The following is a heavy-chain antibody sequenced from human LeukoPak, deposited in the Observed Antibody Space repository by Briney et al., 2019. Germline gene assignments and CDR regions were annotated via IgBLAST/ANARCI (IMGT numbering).Heavy chain of an antibody. V-gene: IGHV3-74*01. Sequence: GGSLRLSCAVSGFTFRSYWMHWVRQASGKGLVWVSRINSDGSSTSYADSVKGRFTISRDNVKNTLYLQTNSLRAEDTAVYYCARSMVVDFDYWGQGTLVTVSS. CDR2: INSDGSST. J-gene: IGHJ4*02. CDR1: GFTFRSYW. D-gene: IGHD4/OR15-4a*01. CDR3: ARSMVVDFDY.